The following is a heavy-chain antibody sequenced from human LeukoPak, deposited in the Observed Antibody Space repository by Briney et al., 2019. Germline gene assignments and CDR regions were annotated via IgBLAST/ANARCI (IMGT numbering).Heavy chain of an antibody. J-gene: IGHJ4*02. V-gene: IGHV3-11*01. CDR2: ISSSGSTI. D-gene: IGHD3-10*01. CDR3: ARDYYYGHSDY. CDR1: GGSFSDYY. Sequence: LSLTCAVYGGSFSDYYMSWIRQAPGKGLEWVSYISSSGSTIYYADSVKGRFTISRDNAKNSLYLQMNSLRAEDTAVYYCARDYYYGHSDYWGQGTLVTVSS.